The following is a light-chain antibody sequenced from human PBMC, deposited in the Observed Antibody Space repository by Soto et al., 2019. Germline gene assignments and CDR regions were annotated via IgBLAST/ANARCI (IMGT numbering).Light chain of an antibody. J-gene: IGLJ1*01. CDR2: LEGSGSY. V-gene: IGLV4-60*03. Sequence: QLVLTQSSSASASLGSSVNLTCTLSSGHSSYIIAWHQQQPGKAPRYLMKLEGSGSYNKGSGVPDRFSGSSSGADRYLTIANLQAEDEADYDCETWDSNTRVFGTGTKLTVL. CDR1: SGHSSYI. CDR3: ETWDSNTRV.